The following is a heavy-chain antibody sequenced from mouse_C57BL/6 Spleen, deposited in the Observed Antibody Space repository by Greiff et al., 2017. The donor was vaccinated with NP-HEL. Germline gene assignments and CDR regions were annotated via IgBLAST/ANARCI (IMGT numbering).Heavy chain of an antibody. V-gene: IGHV1-82*01. CDR3: ARDPFYDYGDH. CDR2: IYPGDGDT. D-gene: IGHD2-4*01. J-gene: IGHJ2*01. Sequence: QVQLKESGPELVKPGASVKISCKASGYAFSSSWMNWVKQRPGKGLEWIGRIYPGDGDTNYNGKFKGKATLTADKSSSTAYMQLSSLTSEDSAVYFCARDPFYDYGDHWGQGTTLTVSS. CDR1: GYAFSSSW.